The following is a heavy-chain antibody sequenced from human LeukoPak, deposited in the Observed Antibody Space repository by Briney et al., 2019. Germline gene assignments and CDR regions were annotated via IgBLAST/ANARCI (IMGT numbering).Heavy chain of an antibody. CDR2: INPNSGGT. Sequence: ASVKVSCKASGYTFTGYYMHWVRQAPGQGLEWMGWINPNSGGTNYAQKFQGRVTMTGDTSISTAYMELSRLRSDDTAVYYCARGIVVVTRGAFDIWGQGTMVTVSS. CDR3: ARGIVVVTRGAFDI. V-gene: IGHV1-2*02. J-gene: IGHJ3*02. D-gene: IGHD2-21*02. CDR1: GYTFTGYY.